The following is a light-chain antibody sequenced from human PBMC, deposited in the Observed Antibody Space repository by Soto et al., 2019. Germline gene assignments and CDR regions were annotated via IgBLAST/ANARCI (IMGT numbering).Light chain of an antibody. Sequence: QSALTQPASMSGSPGQSITISCTGTSSDIGRHDYVSWYQQLPGKAPKLIIYRVINRPSGVSDRFSGSKSGNSASLSISGLHPDDEASYFCGSYTSATTWVFGGGTKVTVL. J-gene: IGLJ3*02. CDR3: GSYTSATTWV. CDR1: SSDIGRHDY. CDR2: RVI. V-gene: IGLV2-14*03.